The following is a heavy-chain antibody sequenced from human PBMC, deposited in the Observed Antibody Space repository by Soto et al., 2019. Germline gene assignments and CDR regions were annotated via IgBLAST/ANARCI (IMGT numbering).Heavy chain of an antibody. V-gene: IGHV1-2*04. D-gene: IGHD2-2*01. CDR1: GYTFTGYY. J-gene: IGHJ6*02. CDR3: ARADIVVVPAAAPGAGGGMDV. CDR2: INPNSGGT. Sequence: AASVKVSCKASGYTFTGYYMHWVRQAPGQGLEWMGWINPNSGGTNYAQKFQGWVTMTRDTSISTAYMELSRLRSDDTAVYYCARADIVVVPAAAPGAGGGMDVWGQGTTVTVSS.